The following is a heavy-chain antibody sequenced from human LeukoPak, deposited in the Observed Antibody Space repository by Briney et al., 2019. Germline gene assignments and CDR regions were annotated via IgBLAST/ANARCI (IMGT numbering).Heavy chain of an antibody. CDR1: GGSISSYY. D-gene: IGHD3-10*01. CDR2: ISDSGTA. CDR3: AKSNGYGLVDI. V-gene: IGHV4-59*12. Sequence: PSETLSLTCTVSGGSISSYYWSWIRQSPGKGLEWLGYISDSGTANFNPSLKSRVAISRDTSKNQISLELNSVTAADTAVYYCAKSNGYGLVDIWGQGTTVTVSS. J-gene: IGHJ3*02.